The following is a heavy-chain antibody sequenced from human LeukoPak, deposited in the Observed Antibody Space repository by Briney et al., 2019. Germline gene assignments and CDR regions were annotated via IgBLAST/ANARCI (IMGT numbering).Heavy chain of an antibody. CDR3: ATSSSQKGAFDI. V-gene: IGHV6-1*01. CDR1: RDSVSSNSAA. Sequence: SQTLSLTCAISRDSVSSNSAAWNWLRQSPSRGLEWLGRTYYRSKWYNDYAVSVKSRITINPDTSKNQFSLQLNSVTPEDTAVYYCATSSSQKGAFDIWGQGTMVTVSS. J-gene: IGHJ3*02. D-gene: IGHD6-13*01. CDR2: TYYRSKWYN.